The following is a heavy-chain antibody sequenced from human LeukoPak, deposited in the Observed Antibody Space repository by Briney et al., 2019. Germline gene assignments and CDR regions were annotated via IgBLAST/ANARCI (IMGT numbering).Heavy chain of an antibody. CDR2: INHSGST. D-gene: IGHD6-19*01. CDR1: GGSFSGYY. CDR3: ASGGIAVAGRSADDAFDI. Sequence: SETLSLTCAVYGGSFSGYYWSWIRQPPGKGLEWIGEINHSGSTNYNPSLKSRVTISVDTSKNQFSLKLSSVTAADTAVYYCASGGIAVAGRSADDAFDIWGQGTMVTVSS. J-gene: IGHJ3*02. V-gene: IGHV4-34*01.